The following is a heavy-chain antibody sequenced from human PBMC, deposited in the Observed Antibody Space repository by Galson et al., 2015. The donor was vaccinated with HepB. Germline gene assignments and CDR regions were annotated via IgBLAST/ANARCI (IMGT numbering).Heavy chain of an antibody. CDR1: GFSLSTSGVG. Sequence: PALVKPTQTLTLTCTFSGFSLSTSGVGVGWIRQPPGKALEWLALIYWDDDKRYSPSLKSRLTITKDTSKNQVVLTMTNMDPVDTATYHCAHTESLSRVVVITGWFDPWGQGTLVTVSS. D-gene: IGHD3-22*01. CDR3: AHTESLSRVVVITGWFDP. CDR2: IYWDDDK. J-gene: IGHJ5*02. V-gene: IGHV2-5*02.